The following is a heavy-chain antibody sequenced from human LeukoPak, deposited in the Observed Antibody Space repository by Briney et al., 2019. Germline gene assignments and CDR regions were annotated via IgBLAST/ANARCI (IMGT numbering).Heavy chain of an antibody. CDR2: VIRDGSFT. J-gene: IGHJ4*02. V-gene: IGHV3-74*01. CDR3: VRDGGDFNFDY. D-gene: IGHD2-21*02. Sequence: GGSLRLSCAASGFTFRSYWMHWVRQAPGKGLEWVSRVIRDGSFTNYADSVKGRFTISRDNAKNTLYLQMSSLRAEDTAVYFCVRDGGDFNFDYWGQGSLVTVSS. CDR1: GFTFRSYW.